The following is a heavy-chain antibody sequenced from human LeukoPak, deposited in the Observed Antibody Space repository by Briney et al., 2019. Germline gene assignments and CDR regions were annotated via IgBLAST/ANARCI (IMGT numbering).Heavy chain of an antibody. Sequence: GGSLRLSCAASGFTFSSYSMNWVRQAPGKGLEWVSSISSSSSYIYYADSVKGRFTISRDNAKNSLYLQMNSLRAEDTAVYYCAKEGGDSSSWSDFDYWGQGTLVTVSS. J-gene: IGHJ4*02. CDR3: AKEGGDSSSWSDFDY. CDR2: ISSSSSYI. V-gene: IGHV3-21*01. D-gene: IGHD6-13*01. CDR1: GFTFSSYS.